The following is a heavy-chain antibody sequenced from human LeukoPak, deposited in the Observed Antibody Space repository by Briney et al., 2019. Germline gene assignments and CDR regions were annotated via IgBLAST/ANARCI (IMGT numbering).Heavy chain of an antibody. Sequence: AESLKISCKGSGYSLTSYWICWVRAMPGKGLERMGISYTGASDTRYSPSLQGQGTISADKSISTAYLQWSSLKASDTAMYYCARHIGAGSYYKRGVDVWGQGTTVTVSS. V-gene: IGHV5-51*01. CDR3: ARHIGAGSYYKRGVDV. CDR1: GYSLTSYW. CDR2: SYTGASDT. J-gene: IGHJ6*02. D-gene: IGHD3-10*01.